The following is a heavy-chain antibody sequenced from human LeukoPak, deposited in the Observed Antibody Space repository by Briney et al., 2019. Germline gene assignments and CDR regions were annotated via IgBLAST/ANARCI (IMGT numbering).Heavy chain of an antibody. Sequence: GASVKVSCKASGYTFTGYYMHWVRQAPGQGLEWMGWINPNSGGTNYAQKFQGRVTMTRDTSISTAYMELSRLRSDDTAVYYCASTSYGSGSYYVLWGQGTLVTVSS. J-gene: IGHJ4*02. CDR3: ASTSYGSGSYYVL. CDR1: GYTFTGYY. CDR2: INPNSGGT. D-gene: IGHD3-10*01. V-gene: IGHV1-2*02.